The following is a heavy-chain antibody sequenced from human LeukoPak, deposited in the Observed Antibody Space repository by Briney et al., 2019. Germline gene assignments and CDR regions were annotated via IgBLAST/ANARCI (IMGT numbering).Heavy chain of an antibody. CDR2: TYYRSQQWYS. V-gene: IGHV6-1*01. J-gene: IGHJ4*02. D-gene: IGHD3-3*01. CDR1: GDSVSSNGAA. CDR3: GRETDFGVVTT. Sequence: SQTLSLTFAISGDSVSSNGAAWDWIRQSPSRGLEWLGRTYYRSQQWYSDYAPSVKGRIIINADTAPNQFSLHLNSVTPEDTAVYYCGRETDFGVVTTWGQGTLVTVSS.